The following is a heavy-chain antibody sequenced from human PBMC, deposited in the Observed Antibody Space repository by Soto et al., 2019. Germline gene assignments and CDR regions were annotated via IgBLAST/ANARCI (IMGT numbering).Heavy chain of an antibody. V-gene: IGHV1-2*02. CDR2: IDPRSGGT. CDR1: GYPFTTYY. D-gene: IGHD3-10*01. Sequence: HVQLVQSGTEVKKPGASVRVSCMVSGYPFTTYYIHWVRQAPGQGLEWMGWIDPRSGGTVYEQKFQGRVTMNRDPSISTVHMDLSGLKSDDPALYYCATDDYGIFPYWGQGSLVTVSP. CDR3: ATDDYGIFPY. J-gene: IGHJ4*02.